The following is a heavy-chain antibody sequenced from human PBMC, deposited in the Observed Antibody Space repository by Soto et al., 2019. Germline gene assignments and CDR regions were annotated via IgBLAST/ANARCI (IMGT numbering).Heavy chain of an antibody. CDR2: ISTSGSST. D-gene: IGHD1-1*01. J-gene: IGHJ3*02. V-gene: IGHV3-23*05. CDR1: GFSFSDYA. CDR3: ARGAAFNWNNAFDI. Sequence: EVQLLESGGELVQPGGSLRLSCAASGFSFSDYAMTWVRQAPGKGLEWVALISTSGSSTLYADSMKGRFIISRDNSKKALYLQLNRLGADDTALYYCARGAAFNWNNAFDIWGQGTMVVVSS.